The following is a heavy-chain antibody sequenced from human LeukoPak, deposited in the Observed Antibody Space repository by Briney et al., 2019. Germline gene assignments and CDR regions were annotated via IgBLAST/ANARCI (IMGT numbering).Heavy chain of an antibody. CDR2: IKSKTDGGTT. CDR1: GFTFSNAW. V-gene: IGHV3-15*01. J-gene: IGHJ4*02. CDR3: TTDPATVTIRGSG. D-gene: IGHD4-11*01. Sequence: GGSLRLSCAASGFTFSNAWMSWVRQAPGKGLEWVGRIKSKTDGGTTDYAAPVKGRFTIPRDDSKNTLYLQMNSLKTEDTAVYYCTTDPATVTIRGSGWGQGTLVTVSS.